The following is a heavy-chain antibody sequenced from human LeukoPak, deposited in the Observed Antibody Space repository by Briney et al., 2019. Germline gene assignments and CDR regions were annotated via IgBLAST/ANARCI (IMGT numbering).Heavy chain of an antibody. CDR1: GGSISSGGYS. D-gene: IGHD5-12*01. V-gene: IGHV4-30-2*01. Sequence: PSETLSLTCAVSGGSISSGGYSWSWIRQPPGKGLEWIGYIYHSGSTYYNPSLKSRVTITVDRSKNQFSLKLSSVTAADTAVYYCARYSGYPDYWGQGTLVTVSS. J-gene: IGHJ4*02. CDR3: ARYSGYPDY. CDR2: IYHSGST.